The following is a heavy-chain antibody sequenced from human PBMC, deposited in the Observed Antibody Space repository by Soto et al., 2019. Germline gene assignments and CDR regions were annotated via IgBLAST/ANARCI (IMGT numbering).Heavy chain of an antibody. D-gene: IGHD3-10*01. Sequence: QVELVQSGAEVKKPGSSVKVSCKASGVTFSSYAINWVRQAAGQGLEWIGGIIPISNTTNYAQKFQGRVTVTADESTRTTYMGLSSLRSADKAVDYFVRGRDGNNSDYFVHWGPGA. CDR1: GVTFSSYA. J-gene: IGHJ4*02. CDR2: IIPISNTT. V-gene: IGHV1-69*01. CDR3: VRGRDGNNSDYFVH.